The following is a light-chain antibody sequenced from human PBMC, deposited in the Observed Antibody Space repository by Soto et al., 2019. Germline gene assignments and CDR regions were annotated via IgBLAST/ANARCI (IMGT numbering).Light chain of an antibody. CDR3: SSYTSSSTLV. J-gene: IGLJ2*01. Sequence: QSALTQPASVSGSPGQSITISCTGTSSDLGGYNYVSWYQQHPGKAPKLIIYDVSDRPSGVSSRFSGSKSGYTASLTISGLWAEDEADYYCSSYTSSSTLVFGGGTKLTVL. V-gene: IGLV2-14*01. CDR2: DVS. CDR1: SSDLGGYNY.